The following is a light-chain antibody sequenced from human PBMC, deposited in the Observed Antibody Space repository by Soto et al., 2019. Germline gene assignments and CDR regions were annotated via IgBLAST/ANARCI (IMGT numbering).Light chain of an antibody. CDR3: SSYTSSRNYV. V-gene: IGLV2-14*01. CDR1: SSDVGNYNY. CDR2: EVS. J-gene: IGLJ1*01. Sequence: QSALTQPASVSGSPGQSITISCTGTSSDVGNYNYVSWYQQHPAKAPKLMIFEVSNRPSGISSRFSGSKSGNTASLTISGLQAEDEADYYCSSYTSSRNYVFGTGARSPS.